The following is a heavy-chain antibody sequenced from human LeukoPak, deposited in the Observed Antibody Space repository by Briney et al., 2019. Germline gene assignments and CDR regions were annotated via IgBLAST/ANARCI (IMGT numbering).Heavy chain of an antibody. Sequence: PSETLSLTCTVSGGSTSSGGYYWSWIRQHPGKGLEWIGYIYYSGSTYYNPSLKSRVTISVDTSKNQFSLKLSSVTAADTAVYYCAGLTDYYDSSGYWAPPLPTHFDYWGQGTLVTVSS. CDR1: GGSTSSGGYY. V-gene: IGHV4-31*03. D-gene: IGHD3-22*01. CDR2: IYYSGST. J-gene: IGHJ4*02. CDR3: AGLTDYYDSSGYWAPPLPTHFDY.